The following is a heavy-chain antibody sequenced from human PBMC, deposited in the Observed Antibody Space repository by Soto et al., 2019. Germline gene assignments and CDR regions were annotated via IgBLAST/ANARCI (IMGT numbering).Heavy chain of an antibody. CDR2: ISGYNGHT. D-gene: IGHD2-2*01. CDR1: GYNFRSYG. Sequence: QIQLVQSGTEVKKPGASVKVSCRVSGYNFRSYGISWVRQAPGQGLEWMGWISGYNGHTNYAQGLQGRVIMTTDTSTSTVYMEWRSLRSDDTAVYYCARVKGDSSTWWGYWGQGTLVTVSS. V-gene: IGHV1-18*01. J-gene: IGHJ4*02. CDR3: ARVKGDSSTWWGY.